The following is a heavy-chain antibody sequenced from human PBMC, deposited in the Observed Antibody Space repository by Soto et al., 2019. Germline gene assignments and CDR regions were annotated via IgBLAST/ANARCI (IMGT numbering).Heavy chain of an antibody. D-gene: IGHD5-18*01. V-gene: IGHV1-18*04. Sequence: ASVKVSCKASCYTFTSYGISWVRQAPGQGLEWMGWISAYNGNTNYAQKLQGRVTMTTDTSTSTAYMELRSLRSDDTAVYYCARESGYSYGPDYYYYGMDVWGQGTTVTVSS. CDR1: CYTFTSYG. J-gene: IGHJ6*02. CDR3: ARESGYSYGPDYYYYGMDV. CDR2: ISAYNGNT.